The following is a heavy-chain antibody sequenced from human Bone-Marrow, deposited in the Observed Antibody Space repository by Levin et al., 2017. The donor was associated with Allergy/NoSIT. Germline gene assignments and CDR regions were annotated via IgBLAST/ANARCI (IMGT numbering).Heavy chain of an antibody. CDR1: GGSFSGYY. D-gene: IGHD6-13*01. V-gene: IGHV4-34*01. CDR3: ARAWYSSSWFDY. J-gene: IGHJ4*02. CDR2: INHSGST. Sequence: SETLSLTCAVYGGSFSGYYWSWIRQPPGKGLEWIGEINHSGSTNYNPSLKSRVTISVDTSKNQFSLKLSSVTAADTAVYYCARAWYSSSWFDYWGQGTLVTVSS.